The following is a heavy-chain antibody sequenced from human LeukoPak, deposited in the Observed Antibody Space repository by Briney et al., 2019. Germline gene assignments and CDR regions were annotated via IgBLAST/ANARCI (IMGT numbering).Heavy chain of an antibody. CDR2: IIPIFGTA. CDR3: ARNRFLEWLSRRRDYYYYYYMDV. V-gene: IGHV1-69*05. D-gene: IGHD3-3*01. CDR1: GGTFSSYA. J-gene: IGHJ6*03. Sequence: SVKVSCKASGGTFSSYAISWVRQAPGQGLEWMGGIIPIFGTANYAQKFQGRVTITTDESTSTAYMELSSLRSEDTAVYYCARNRFLEWLSRRRDYYYYYYMDVWGKGTTVTVSS.